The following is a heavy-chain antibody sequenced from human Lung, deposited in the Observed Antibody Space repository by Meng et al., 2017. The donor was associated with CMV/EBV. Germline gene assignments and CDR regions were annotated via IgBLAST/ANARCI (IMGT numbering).Heavy chain of an antibody. CDR1: GYTFSRYG. D-gene: IGHD3-9*01. CDR3: ARGWECLDRSDVFDI. Sequence: ASVKVSCKASGYTFSRYGISYVRQAPGQGLQWLGWVGGCDGDTNYAPEFRGRATMTTDTSTNTVYMELRSLTSDDTAVYYCARGWECLDRSDVFDIWGQGXMVTVSS. CDR2: VGGCDGDT. V-gene: IGHV1-18*01. J-gene: IGHJ3*02.